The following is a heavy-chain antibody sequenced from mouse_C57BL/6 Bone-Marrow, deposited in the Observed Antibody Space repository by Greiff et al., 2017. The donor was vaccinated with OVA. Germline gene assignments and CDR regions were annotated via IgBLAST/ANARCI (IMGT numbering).Heavy chain of an antibody. CDR3: ARLDAMDY. CDR1: GFTFSDFY. J-gene: IGHJ4*01. CDR2: ISNGGGST. V-gene: IGHV5-12*01. Sequence: EVQRVESGGGLVQPGGSLKLSCAASGFTFSDFYMYWIRQTPEKRLEWVAYISNGGGSTYYPDTVKGRFTISRDNAKNTLYLQMSRLKSEDTAMYYCARLDAMDYWGQGTSVTASS.